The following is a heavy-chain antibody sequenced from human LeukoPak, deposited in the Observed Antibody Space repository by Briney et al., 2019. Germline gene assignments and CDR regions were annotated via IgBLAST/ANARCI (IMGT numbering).Heavy chain of an antibody. CDR3: ARYDFWSGYYDY. Sequence: SETLSLTCTVSGGSISSYYWSWVRQPPGKGLEWIGYICYSGSTNYNPSLKSRVTISVDTSKNQFSLKLSSVTAADTAVYYCARYDFWSGYYDYWGQGTLVTVSS. D-gene: IGHD3-3*01. V-gene: IGHV4-59*01. CDR2: ICYSGST. J-gene: IGHJ4*02. CDR1: GGSISSYY.